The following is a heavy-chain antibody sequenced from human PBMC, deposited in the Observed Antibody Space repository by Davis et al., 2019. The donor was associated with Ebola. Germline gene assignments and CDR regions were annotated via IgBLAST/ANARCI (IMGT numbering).Heavy chain of an antibody. CDR1: GGSFSDYY. CDR2: INHSGST. J-gene: IGHJ5*02. CDR3: ARQGWSGYSLRHWLDP. Sequence: MPGGSLRLSCAVYGGSFSDYYWSWIRQPPGKGLEWIGEINHSGSTNYNPSLKSRVTISVDTSKNQFSLKLRSVTAADTAVYYCARQGWSGYSLRHWLDPWGRGTLVTVSS. V-gene: IGHV4-34*01. D-gene: IGHD3-3*01.